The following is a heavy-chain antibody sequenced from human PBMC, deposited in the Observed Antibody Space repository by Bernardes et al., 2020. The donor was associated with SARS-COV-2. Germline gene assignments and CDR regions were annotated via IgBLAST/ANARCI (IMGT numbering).Heavy chain of an antibody. J-gene: IGHJ4*02. Sequence: GGSLRLSCAASGFTFTDAYMSWIRQAPGKGLEWVAHISSGGSSIYYGYSVKVRFTISRNNANDSVYLQMDSLRAEDTAIYYCASDHGDFQYSFDIWGQGILVAVSS. V-gene: IGHV3-11*01. CDR1: GFTFTDAY. D-gene: IGHD4-17*01. CDR3: ASDHGDFQYSFDI. CDR2: ISSGGSSI.